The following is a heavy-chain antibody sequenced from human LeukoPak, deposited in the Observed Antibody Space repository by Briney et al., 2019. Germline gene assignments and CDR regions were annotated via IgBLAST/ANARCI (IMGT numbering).Heavy chain of an antibody. V-gene: IGHV4-39*01. CDR2: IYYSGST. J-gene: IGHJ4*02. D-gene: IGHD4-23*01. CDR3: ASGYGGNSWANY. CDR1: GGSISSSNYY. Sequence: SETLSLTCTVSGGSISSSNYYWGWIRQPPGKGLEWIGSIYYSGSTYYNPSLKSRVTISVDTSKNQFSLKLSSVTAADTAVYYCASGYGGNSWANYWGQGTLVTVSS.